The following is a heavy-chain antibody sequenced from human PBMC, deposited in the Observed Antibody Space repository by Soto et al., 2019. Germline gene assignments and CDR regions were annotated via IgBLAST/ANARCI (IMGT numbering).Heavy chain of an antibody. CDR2: IYYSGST. Sequence: QLQLQESGPGLVKPSETLSLTCTVSGGSIGSTIYYWGWIRQPPGKGLEWIGSIYYSGSTYFNPSPKSRVTISVDTSTSQFSLRLTSVTAADTAVYYCARHLSTYDYIWGSYRPYYFDYWGQGTLVTVSS. CDR3: ARHLSTYDYIWGSYRPYYFDY. V-gene: IGHV4-39*01. D-gene: IGHD3-16*02. J-gene: IGHJ4*02. CDR1: GGSIGSTIYY.